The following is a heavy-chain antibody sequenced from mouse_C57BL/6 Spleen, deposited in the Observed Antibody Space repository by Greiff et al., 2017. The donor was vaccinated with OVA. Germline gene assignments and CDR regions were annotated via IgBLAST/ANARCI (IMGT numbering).Heavy chain of an antibody. J-gene: IGHJ4*01. Sequence: VQLQQPGAELVMPGASVKLSCKASGYTFTSYWMHWVKQRPGQGLEWIGEIDPSDSYTNYNQKFKGKSTLTVDKSSSTAYMQLSSLTSEDSAVYYCARGGPYDYDGVDAMDYWGQGTSVTVSS. CDR2: IDPSDSYT. V-gene: IGHV1-69*01. CDR1: GYTFTSYW. CDR3: ARGGPYDYDGVDAMDY. D-gene: IGHD2-4*01.